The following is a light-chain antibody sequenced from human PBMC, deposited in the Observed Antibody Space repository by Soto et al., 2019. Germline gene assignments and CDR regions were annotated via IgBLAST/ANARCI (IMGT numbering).Light chain of an antibody. J-gene: IGKJ1*01. Sequence: DIQMTQSPSTLSASVGDRVTITCRASQSISSWLAWYQQKPGKAPKVLIYKASSLESGVPSRFSGSRSGTEFTLTISSLQPDDFATYFCQQYNSYLWTFGQGTKVEIK. CDR1: QSISSW. V-gene: IGKV1-5*03. CDR3: QQYNSYLWT. CDR2: KAS.